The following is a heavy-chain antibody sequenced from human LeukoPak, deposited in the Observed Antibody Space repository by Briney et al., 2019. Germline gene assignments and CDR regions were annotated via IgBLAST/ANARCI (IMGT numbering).Heavy chain of an antibody. CDR3: ARECGFSGSLYEQLGCWFDP. Sequence: ASVKVSCKASGYTFTGYYMHWVRQAPGQGLEGMGWINPNSGGTNYAQKFQGRVTMTRDTSISTAYMELSRLRSDDTAVYYRARECGFSGSLYEQLGCWFDPWGQGTLVTVSS. CDR2: INPNSGGT. J-gene: IGHJ5*02. D-gene: IGHD6-6*01. CDR1: GYTFTGYY. V-gene: IGHV1-2*02.